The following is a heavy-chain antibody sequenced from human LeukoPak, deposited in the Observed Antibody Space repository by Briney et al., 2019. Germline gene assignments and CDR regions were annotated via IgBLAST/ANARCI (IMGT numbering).Heavy chain of an antibody. CDR1: GGSVSSGSYH. CDR2: IYYSGST. CDR3: AKDIRYYGSGILPR. D-gene: IGHD3-10*01. J-gene: IGHJ4*02. Sequence: SETLSLTCTVSGGSVSSGSYHWSWIRQPPGKGLEYIGYIYYSGSTNYNPSLKSRVTISLDTSKNQFSLNLRSVTAADTAVYYCAKDIRYYGSGILPRWGQGTLVTVSS. V-gene: IGHV4-61*01.